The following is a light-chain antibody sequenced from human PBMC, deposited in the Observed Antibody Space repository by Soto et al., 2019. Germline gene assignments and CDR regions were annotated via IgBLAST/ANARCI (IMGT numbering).Light chain of an antibody. CDR1: QSISTL. V-gene: IGKV1-5*02. CDR3: QHSWT. Sequence: DIQMTQSPSTLSASVGDRVTIICRASQSISTLLAWYQLKPGKAPKLLIYDPSTLEGGVPSRFSGIGSGTEFTLTISGLQPDDFATYYCQHSWTFGQGTKVDI. J-gene: IGKJ1*01. CDR2: DPS.